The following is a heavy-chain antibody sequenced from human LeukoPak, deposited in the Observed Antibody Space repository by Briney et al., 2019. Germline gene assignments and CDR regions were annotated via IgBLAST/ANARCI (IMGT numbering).Heavy chain of an antibody. CDR3: ARLYGNYQNYFDY. CDR1: GYSISSGYY. J-gene: IGHJ4*02. D-gene: IGHD1-7*01. CDR2: IYHSGST. V-gene: IGHV4-38-2*02. Sequence: SETLSLTCTVSGYSISSGYYWGWIRQPPGKGLEWIGSIYHSGSTYYNPSLKSRVTISIDTSKNQFSLTLSSVTAADTAVYYCARLYGNYQNYFDYWGQGTLVTVSS.